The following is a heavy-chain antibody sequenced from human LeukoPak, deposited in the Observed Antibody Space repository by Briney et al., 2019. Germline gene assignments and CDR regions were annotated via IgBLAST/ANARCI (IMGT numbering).Heavy chain of an antibody. V-gene: IGHV1-46*04. J-gene: IGHJ4*02. CDR3: ARGPGDLGDY. CDR1: GYTFTSYF. D-gene: IGHD7-27*01. CDR2: VNPSGGST. Sequence: GSSVKVSCKASGYTFTSYFMHWVRQAPGHGREWMGLVNPSGGSTNYAQKSQGRVTMTRDMSTSTVFMELDSLRSEDTAVYYCARGPGDLGDYWGQGTLVTVSS.